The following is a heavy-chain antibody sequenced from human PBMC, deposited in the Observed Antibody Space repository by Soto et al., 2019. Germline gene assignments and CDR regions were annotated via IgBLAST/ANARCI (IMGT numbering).Heavy chain of an antibody. V-gene: IGHV1-46*01. Sequence: ASVKVSCKASGYTFTSYYMHWVRQAPGQGLEWMGIINPSGGSTSYAQKFQGRVTMTRDTSTSTVYMELSSLRSEDTAVYYCARDGDYYDSSGYYYGAFDIWGKGTMVTVSS. D-gene: IGHD3-22*01. J-gene: IGHJ3*02. CDR1: GYTFTSYY. CDR2: INPSGGST. CDR3: ARDGDYYDSSGYYYGAFDI.